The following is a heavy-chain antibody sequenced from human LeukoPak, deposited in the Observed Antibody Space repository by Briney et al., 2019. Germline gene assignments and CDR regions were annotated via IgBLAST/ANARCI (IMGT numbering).Heavy chain of an antibody. J-gene: IGHJ2*01. CDR1: GGSFRGYY. D-gene: IGHD3-16*01. CDR2: INHSGST. CDR3: ARGTRGRRLYWYFDL. Sequence: SETLSLPWANNGGSFRGYYWSWIRQTKEKRLEWIGEINHSGSTNYNPSLKSRVTISVDTSKNQFSLKLSSVTAADTAVYYCARGTRGRRLYWYFDLWGRGTLVTVSS. V-gene: IGHV4-34*01.